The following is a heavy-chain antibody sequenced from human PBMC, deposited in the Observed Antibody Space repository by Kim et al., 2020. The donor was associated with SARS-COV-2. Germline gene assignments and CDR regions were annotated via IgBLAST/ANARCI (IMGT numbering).Heavy chain of an antibody. Sequence: ASVKVSCKASGYTFTSYYMHWVRQAPGQGLEWMGIINPSGGSTSYAQKFQGRVTMTRDTSTSTVYMELSSLRSEDTAVYYCARDLYYDSSGYGQYFDYWGQGTLVTLSS. CDR1: GYTFTSYY. CDR2: INPSGGST. D-gene: IGHD3-22*01. V-gene: IGHV1-46*01. CDR3: ARDLYYDSSGYGQYFDY. J-gene: IGHJ4*02.